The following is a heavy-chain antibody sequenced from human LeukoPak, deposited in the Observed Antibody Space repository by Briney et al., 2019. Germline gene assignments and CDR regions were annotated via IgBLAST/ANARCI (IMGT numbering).Heavy chain of an antibody. Sequence: WGSLKLSCAASGFTFSGSAMHWVRQASGKGLEWVGRIRGKANSYATAYAASVKGRFTISREDSKNTAYVQMNSLKTEDTAVYYCTRHTVAATGNPFDIWGQGTMVTVRS. CDR1: GFTFSGSA. D-gene: IGHD6-13*01. J-gene: IGHJ3*02. CDR3: TRHTVAATGNPFDI. CDR2: IRGKANSYAT. V-gene: IGHV3-73*01.